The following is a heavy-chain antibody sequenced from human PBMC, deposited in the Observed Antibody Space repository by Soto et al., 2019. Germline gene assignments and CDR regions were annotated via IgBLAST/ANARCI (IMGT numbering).Heavy chain of an antibody. D-gene: IGHD1-26*01. Sequence: GESLKISCKGSGYSFTSYWIGWVRQMPGKGLGWMGIIYPGDSDTRYSPSFQGQVTISADKSISTADLQWSSLKASDTAMYYCASLYYTNWFDPWGQGTLVTVSS. CDR1: GYSFTSYW. V-gene: IGHV5-51*01. CDR3: ASLYYTNWFDP. J-gene: IGHJ5*02. CDR2: IYPGDSDT.